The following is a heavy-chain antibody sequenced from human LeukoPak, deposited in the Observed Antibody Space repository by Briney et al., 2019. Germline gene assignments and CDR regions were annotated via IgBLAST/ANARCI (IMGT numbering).Heavy chain of an antibody. V-gene: IGHV3-21*03. CDR2: ISSSSSYL. J-gene: IGHJ3*02. CDR3: AKDLYTSSWNQNGAFDI. D-gene: IGHD6-13*01. CDR1: GFTFSSYR. Sequence: PGGSLRLSCAASGFTFSSYRVNWVRQAPGKGLEWVSFISSSSSYLYYAGSVKGRFTISRDNAKNSLYLQMNSLRAEDTAVYYCAKDLYTSSWNQNGAFDIWGQGTMVTVSS.